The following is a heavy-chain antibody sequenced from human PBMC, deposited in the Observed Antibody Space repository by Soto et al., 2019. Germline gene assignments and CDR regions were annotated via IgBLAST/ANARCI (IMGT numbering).Heavy chain of an antibody. CDR2: IIPIFGTA. CDR3: ARDDYSGSESRYYYYGMDV. J-gene: IGHJ6*02. D-gene: IGHD1-26*01. CDR1: GGTFSSYA. Sequence: SSVKVSCKASGGTFSSYAISWVRQAPGQGLEWMGGIIPIFGTANYAQKFQGRVTITADESTSTAYMELSSLRSEDTAVYYCARDDYSGSESRYYYYGMDVWGQGTTVTVS. V-gene: IGHV1-69*13.